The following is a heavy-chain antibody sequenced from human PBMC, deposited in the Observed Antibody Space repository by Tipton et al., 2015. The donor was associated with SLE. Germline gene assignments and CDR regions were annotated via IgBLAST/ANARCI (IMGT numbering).Heavy chain of an antibody. J-gene: IGHJ4*02. Sequence: TLSLTCAVYGGSFSDYYWSWIRQPPGKGLEWIGEINHSGSTNYNPSLKSRVTISVDTSKNQFSLKLSSVTAADTAVYYCARLTPWGYDYWGPGMLVTVSS. CDR1: GGSFSDYY. D-gene: IGHD7-27*01. CDR2: INHSGST. V-gene: IGHV4-34*01. CDR3: ARLTPWGYDY.